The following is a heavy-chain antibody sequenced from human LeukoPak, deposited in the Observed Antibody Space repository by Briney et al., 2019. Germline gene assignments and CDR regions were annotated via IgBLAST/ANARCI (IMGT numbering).Heavy chain of an antibody. J-gene: IGHJ4*02. CDR3: ARDATPGAYYYDSSGYPFDY. V-gene: IGHV3-48*02. Sequence: GGSLRLSCAASGFTFSSYSMNGVREAPGEGGEGVSYISSSSSTIYYADSVKGRLTISRDNAKNSLYLQMNSLRDEDTAVYYCARDATPGAYYYDSSGYPFDYWGQGTLVTVSS. CDR2: ISSSSSTI. D-gene: IGHD3-22*01. CDR1: GFTFSSYS.